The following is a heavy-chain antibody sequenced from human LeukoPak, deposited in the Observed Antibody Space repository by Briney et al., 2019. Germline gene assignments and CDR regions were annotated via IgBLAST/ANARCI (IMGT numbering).Heavy chain of an antibody. V-gene: IGHV1-2*02. CDR1: GYTFTGYY. D-gene: IGHD2-2*01. J-gene: IGHJ4*02. CDR2: INPNSGGT. Sequence: ASVKVSCKASGYTFTGYYMHWVRQAPGQGLEWMGWINPNSGGTNYAQKFQGRVTMTRDTSISTAYMELSRLRSEDTAVYYCARENDCSSTSCYRAVAVHFDYWGQGTLVTVSS. CDR3: ARENDCSSTSCYRAVAVHFDY.